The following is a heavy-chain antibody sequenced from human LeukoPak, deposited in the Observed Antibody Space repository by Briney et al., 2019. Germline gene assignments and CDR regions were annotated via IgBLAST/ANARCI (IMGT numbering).Heavy chain of an antibody. V-gene: IGHV1-24*01. CDR3: AVAEFTMVRGVEGPIFDY. J-gene: IGHJ4*02. CDR1: GYTLTELS. Sequence: ASVKVSCKVSGYTLTELSMHWVRQAPGKGLEWMGGFDPEDGETIYARKFQGRVTMTEDTSTDTAYMELSSLRSEDTAVYYCAVAEFTMVRGVEGPIFDYWGQGTLVTVSS. D-gene: IGHD3-10*01. CDR2: FDPEDGET.